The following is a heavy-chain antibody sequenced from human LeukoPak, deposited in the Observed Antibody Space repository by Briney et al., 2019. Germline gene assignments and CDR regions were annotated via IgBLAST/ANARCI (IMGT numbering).Heavy chain of an antibody. CDR1: GGSISSYY. V-gene: IGHV4-59*01. CDR2: IYYGGST. D-gene: IGHD3-9*01. Sequence: SETLSLTCTVSGGSISSYYWSWIRQPPGKGLGGMGYIYYGGSTNYNPALKSRVTISVGTSKNQFSLKLSSVTAADTAVYYCAREGGYDILTGYYNPTPFDYWGQGTLVTVSS. J-gene: IGHJ4*02. CDR3: AREGGYDILTGYYNPTPFDY.